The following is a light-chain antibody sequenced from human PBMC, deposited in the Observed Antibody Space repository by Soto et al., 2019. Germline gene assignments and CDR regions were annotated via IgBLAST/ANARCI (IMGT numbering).Light chain of an antibody. CDR1: ENIAAGY. CDR3: QQYGTSPT. J-gene: IGKJ5*01. Sequence: EIVLTQSPGTLSLSPGERATLSCSASENIAAGYLAWYQQKPGQAPRLLVYGPSNRATGIADRFSGSGSGTDFTLTINRLEAEDSAVYYCQQYGTSPTFGQGTRLEIK. V-gene: IGKV3-20*01. CDR2: GPS.